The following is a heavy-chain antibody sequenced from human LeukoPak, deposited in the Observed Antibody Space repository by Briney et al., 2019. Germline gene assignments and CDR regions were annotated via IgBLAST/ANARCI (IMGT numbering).Heavy chain of an antibody. CDR1: GYTFTSYG. CDR3: ARDLSQYCSGGSCYPTDP. J-gene: IGHJ5*02. CDR2: ISAYNGNT. V-gene: IGHV1-18*01. Sequence: ASVKVSCRASGYTFTSYGISWVRQAPGQGLEWMGWISAYNGNTNYAQKLQGRVTMTTDTSTSTAYMELRSLRSDDTAVYYCARDLSQYCSGGSCYPTDPRGQGTLVTVSS. D-gene: IGHD2-15*01.